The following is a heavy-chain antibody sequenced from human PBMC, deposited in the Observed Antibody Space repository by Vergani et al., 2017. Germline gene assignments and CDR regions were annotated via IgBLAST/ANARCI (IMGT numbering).Heavy chain of an antibody. CDR3: AKDSGYSNYAGPLDY. CDR2: ISGSGGST. CDR1: GFPFSNAW. V-gene: IGHV3-23*04. D-gene: IGHD4-11*01. Sequence: EVQLVESGGGLVKPGGSLRLSCAASGFPFSNAWMSWVRQAPGKGLEWVSAISGSGGSTYYADSVKGRFTISRDNSKNTLYLQMNSLRAEDTAVYYCAKDSGYSNYAGPLDYWGQGTLVTVSS. J-gene: IGHJ4*02.